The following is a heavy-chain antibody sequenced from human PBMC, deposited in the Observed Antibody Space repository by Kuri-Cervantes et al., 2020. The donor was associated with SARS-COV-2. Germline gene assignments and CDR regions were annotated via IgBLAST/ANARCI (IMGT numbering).Heavy chain of an antibody. CDR3: ARLSYYYDSSGYYGGNWFDP. CDR1: GGSISSYY. J-gene: IGHJ5*02. CDR2: IYHSGST. Sequence: GSLRLSCSVSGGSISSYYWGWIRQPPGKGLEWIGSIYHSGSTYYNPSLKSRVTISVDTSKNQFSLKLSSVTAADTAVYYCARLSYYYDSSGYYGGNWFDPWGQGTLVTVSS. V-gene: IGHV4-38-2*01. D-gene: IGHD3-22*01.